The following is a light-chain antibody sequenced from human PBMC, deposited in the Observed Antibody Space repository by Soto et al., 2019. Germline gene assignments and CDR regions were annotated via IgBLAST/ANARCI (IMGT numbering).Light chain of an antibody. CDR1: QSVSSNY. Sequence: EIVLTQAPGKMSFSPGXXXXXXXXXSQSVSSNYLAWYQQKPGQAPRLLIYGASNRATGIPDRFSGSGSGKDFTLTISRLEPEDFAVYCCQQYGNSPRTFGQGTRLE. J-gene: IGKJ5*01. CDR2: GAS. V-gene: IGKV3-20*01. CDR3: QQYGNSPRT.